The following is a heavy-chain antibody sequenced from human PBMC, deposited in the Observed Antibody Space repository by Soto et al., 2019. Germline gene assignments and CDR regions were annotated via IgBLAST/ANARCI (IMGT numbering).Heavy chain of an antibody. Sequence: QVQLVQSGAEVKKPGASVKVSCKASGYTFTGYYMHWVRQAPGQGLEWMGWINPNSGGTNYAQKFEGWVTMTRDKSISTDYMELSRLRSDDTAVYYCARAGVCSGGSCYFDYWGQGTLVTVSS. CDR3: ARAGVCSGGSCYFDY. D-gene: IGHD2-15*01. CDR1: GYTFTGYY. J-gene: IGHJ4*02. V-gene: IGHV1-2*04. CDR2: INPNSGGT.